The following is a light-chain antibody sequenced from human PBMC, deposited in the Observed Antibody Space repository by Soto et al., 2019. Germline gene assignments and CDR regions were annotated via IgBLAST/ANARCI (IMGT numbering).Light chain of an antibody. CDR2: GAS. CDR3: QQSYSTPPT. Sequence: EIVMTQSPATLSVSPGERATLSCRASQSVSSNLAWYQQKPGQAPRLLIYGASTRATGIPARFSGSGSGTDFILTISSLQSEDFATYYCQQSYSTPPTFGQGTKLEIK. V-gene: IGKV3-15*01. CDR1: QSVSSN. J-gene: IGKJ2*01.